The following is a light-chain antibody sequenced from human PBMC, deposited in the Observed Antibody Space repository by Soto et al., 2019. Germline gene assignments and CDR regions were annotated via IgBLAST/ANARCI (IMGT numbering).Light chain of an antibody. V-gene: IGKV1-39*01. CDR3: QQSYSSPPT. CDR2: AAS. Sequence: DIQMTQSPSSLSASVEDRVIITCRASQGISNHLNWYQQKPGKAPKLLIFAASSLQSGVPSRFSGSRSGPDFTLTISSLQPEDFATYYCQQSYSSPPTCGQGTKGDIK. CDR1: QGISNH. J-gene: IGKJ1*01.